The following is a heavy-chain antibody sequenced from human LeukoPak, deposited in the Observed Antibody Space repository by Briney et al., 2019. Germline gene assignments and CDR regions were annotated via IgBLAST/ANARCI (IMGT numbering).Heavy chain of an antibody. CDR2: INWNGGST. Sequence: PGGSLRLSCAASGFTFDDYGMSWVRQAPGKGLEWVSGINWNGGSTGYADSVKGRFTISRDNAKNSLYPQMNSLRAEDTALYYCARCLRLGYYYYYYMDVWGKGTTVTVSS. CDR1: GFTFDDYG. D-gene: IGHD3-10*01. CDR3: ARCLRLGYYYYYYMDV. J-gene: IGHJ6*03. V-gene: IGHV3-20*04.